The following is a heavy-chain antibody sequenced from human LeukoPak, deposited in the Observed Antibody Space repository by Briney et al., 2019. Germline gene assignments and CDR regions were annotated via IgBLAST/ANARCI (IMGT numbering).Heavy chain of an antibody. D-gene: IGHD4-23*01. CDR2: INHSGST. CDR1: GGSFSGYY. J-gene: IGHJ4*02. V-gene: IGHV4-34*01. CDR3: ARTRWPKPFDY. Sequence: SETLSLTCAVYGGSFSGYYWSWIRQPPGKGLEWIGEINHSGSTIYNPSLKSRVTISVDTSKNQFSLKLSSVTAADTAVYYCARTRWPKPFDYWGQGTLVTVSS.